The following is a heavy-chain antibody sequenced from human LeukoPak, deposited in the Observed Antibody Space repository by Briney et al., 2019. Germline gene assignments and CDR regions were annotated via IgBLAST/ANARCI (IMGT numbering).Heavy chain of an antibody. CDR2: IYYSGST. D-gene: IGHD5-12*01. J-gene: IGHJ4*02. CDR1: GGSIGTYY. CDR3: ARSKRYSGYDPSFGAPVGIDY. V-gene: IGHV4-59*01. Sequence: KPSETLSLTCTVSGGSIGTYYWSWIRQSPGKGLEWIGYIYYSGSTNYNPSLKSRVTISVDTSKNQFSLKLSSVTAADTAVYYCARSKRYSGYDPSFGAPVGIDYWGQGTLVTVSS.